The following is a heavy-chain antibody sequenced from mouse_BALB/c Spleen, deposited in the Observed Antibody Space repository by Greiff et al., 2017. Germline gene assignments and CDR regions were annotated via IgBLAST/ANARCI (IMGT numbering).Heavy chain of an antibody. CDR1: GYSFTGYY. D-gene: IGHD2-3*01. V-gene: IGHV1-26*01. CDR3: ASEGDGYYPFAY. Sequence: EVKLVESGPDLVKPGASVKISCKASGYSFTGYYMHWVKQSHGKSLEWIGRVNPNNGGTSYNQKFKGKAILTVDKSSSTAYMELRSLTSEDSAVYYCASEGDGYYPFAYWGQGTLVTVSA. CDR2: VNPNNGGT. J-gene: IGHJ3*01.